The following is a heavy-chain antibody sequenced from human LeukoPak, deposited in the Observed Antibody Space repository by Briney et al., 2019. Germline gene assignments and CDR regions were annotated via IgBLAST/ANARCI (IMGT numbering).Heavy chain of an antibody. CDR3: ARASGADRPSDY. CDR1: GGSISSYY. D-gene: IGHD3-10*01. Sequence: SETLSLTCTVPGGSISSYYCNWIRQPPGQRPEWIGYISYIGSTNYHPSLKRRVTMSVDLSKNQFSLKLSSVTAADTAVYYCARASGADRPSDYWGQGTLVTVSS. J-gene: IGHJ4*02. CDR2: ISYIGST. V-gene: IGHV4-59*01.